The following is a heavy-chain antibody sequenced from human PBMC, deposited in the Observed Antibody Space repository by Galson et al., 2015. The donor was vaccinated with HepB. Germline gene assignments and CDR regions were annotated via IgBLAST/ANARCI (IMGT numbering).Heavy chain of an antibody. Sequence: SLRLSCAASGFTFSSYAMHWVRQAPGKGLAYVSAISTNGGSTNYASSVKGRFTISRDNSKNTLYLQMGSLRAEDMAVYYCARLYCSGGSFYFDYWGQGTLVTVSS. D-gene: IGHD2-15*01. CDR2: ISTNGGST. J-gene: IGHJ4*02. V-gene: IGHV3-64*01. CDR3: ARLYCSGGSFYFDY. CDR1: GFTFSSYA.